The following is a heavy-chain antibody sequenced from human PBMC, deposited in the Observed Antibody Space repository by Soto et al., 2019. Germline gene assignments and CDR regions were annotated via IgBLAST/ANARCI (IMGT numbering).Heavy chain of an antibody. Sequence: ESGGGVVQPGESLRLSCAASGFTFSSYGMHWVRQAQGKGLEWVTFISYDGNNKYYADSVKGRVTVSRDNSKNTQYLQMNSLRAEDTAVYFCAKALGELSPESFDYWGRGTLVTVSS. CDR3: AKALGELSPESFDY. D-gene: IGHD3-16*02. CDR2: ISYDGNNK. J-gene: IGHJ4*02. V-gene: IGHV3-30*18. CDR1: GFTFSSYG.